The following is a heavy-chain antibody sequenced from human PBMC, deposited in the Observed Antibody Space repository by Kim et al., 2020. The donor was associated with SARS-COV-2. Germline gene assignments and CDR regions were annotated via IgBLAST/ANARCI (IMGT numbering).Heavy chain of an antibody. J-gene: IGHJ5*02. CDR1: GGTFSSYA. V-gene: IGHV1-69*13. D-gene: IGHD6-13*01. CDR3: ARGVSNAAAGEENWFDP. Sequence: SVKVSCKASGGTFSSYAISWVRQAPGQGLEWMGGIIPIFGTANYAQKFQGRVTITADESTSTAYMELSSLRSEDTAVYYCARGVSNAAAGEENWFDPWGQGTLVTVSS. CDR2: IIPIFGTA.